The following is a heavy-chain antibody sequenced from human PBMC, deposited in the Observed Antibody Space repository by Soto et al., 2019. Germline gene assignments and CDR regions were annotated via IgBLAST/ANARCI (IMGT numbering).Heavy chain of an antibody. D-gene: IGHD2-2*01. CDR3: ARDPHIGIVVVPAADTYYGMHV. CDR2: IIPIFGTA. CDR1: GGTFSSYA. Sequence: QVQLVQSGAEVKKPGSSVKVSCKASGGTFSSYAISWVRQAPGQGLEWMGGIIPIFGTANYAQKFQGRVTITADESTSTAYMELCSVRSEDTAVYYCARDPHIGIVVVPAADTYYGMHVWCQGTTVTVSS. V-gene: IGHV1-69*01. J-gene: IGHJ6*02.